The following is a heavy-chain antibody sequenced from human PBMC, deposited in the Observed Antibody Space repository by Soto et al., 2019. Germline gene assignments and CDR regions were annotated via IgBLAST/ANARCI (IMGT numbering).Heavy chain of an antibody. CDR1: VGSFSGYY. CDR2: INHSGST. J-gene: IGHJ5*02. D-gene: IGHD2-2*01. Sequence: PSETLSLTCAVYVGSFSGYYWSWIRQPPGKGLEWIGEINHSGSTNYNPSLKSRVTISVDTSKNQFSLKLSSVTAADTAVYYCARGRRYCSSTRCNWFDPWGQGTLVTVSS. CDR3: ARGRRYCSSTRCNWFDP. V-gene: IGHV4-34*01.